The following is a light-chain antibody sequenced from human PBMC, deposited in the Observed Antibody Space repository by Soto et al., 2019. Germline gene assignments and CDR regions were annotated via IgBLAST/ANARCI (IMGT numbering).Light chain of an antibody. V-gene: IGKV4-1*01. Sequence: DIVMTQSPDSLAVPLGERATVNCTSSQNILYSSNNRIYVAWYQQKLRQPPQLLIYWASTRESGVPDRFSGSGFGTDFTLTISSLQAEDVAVYYGQHYYSSPYTFGRGTKVVIK. J-gene: IGKJ2*01. CDR3: QHYYSSPYT. CDR1: QNILYSSNNRIY. CDR2: WAS.